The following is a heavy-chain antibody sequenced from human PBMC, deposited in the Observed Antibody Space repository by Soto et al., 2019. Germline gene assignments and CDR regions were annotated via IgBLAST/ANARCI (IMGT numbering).Heavy chain of an antibody. J-gene: IGHJ4*02. Sequence: ASVKVSCKASGYTFTSYYMHWVRQAPGQGLEWMGIINPSGGSTSYAQKFQGRVTMTRDTSTSTVYMELSSLRSEDTAVYYCAGGGSYYDFWSGYYRHLYFDYWGQGTLVAVSS. CDR1: GYTFTSYY. D-gene: IGHD3-3*01. CDR2: INPSGGST. CDR3: AGGGSYYDFWSGYYRHLYFDY. V-gene: IGHV1-46*01.